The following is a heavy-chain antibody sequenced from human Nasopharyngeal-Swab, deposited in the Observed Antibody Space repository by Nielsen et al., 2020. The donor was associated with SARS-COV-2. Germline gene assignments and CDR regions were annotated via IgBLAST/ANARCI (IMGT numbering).Heavy chain of an antibody. J-gene: IGHJ2*01. D-gene: IGHD3-10*01. V-gene: IGHV4-39*01. CDR2: IYYSGST. Sequence: SETLSLTCTVSGGSVSSGSYYWGWIRQPPGKGLEWIGSIYYSGSTYYNPSLKSRVTISVDTSKNQFSLKLSSVTAADTAVYYCARNPTMVRGLRYYWYFDLWGRGTLVTVSS. CDR1: GGSVSSGSYY. CDR3: ARNPTMVRGLRYYWYFDL.